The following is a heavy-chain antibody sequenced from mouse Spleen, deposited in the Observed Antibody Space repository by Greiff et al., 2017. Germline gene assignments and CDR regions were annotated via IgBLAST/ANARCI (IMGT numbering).Heavy chain of an antibody. J-gene: IGHJ2*01. Sequence: EVKVVESGGGLVKPGGSLKLSCAASGFTFSDYGMHWVRQAPEKGLEWVAYISSGSSTIYYADTVKGRFTISRDNAKNTLFLQMTSLRSEDTAMYYCARIYYDSFDYWGQGTTLTVSS. CDR3: ARIYYDSFDY. V-gene: IGHV5-17*01. CDR1: GFTFSDYG. CDR2: ISSGSSTI. D-gene: IGHD2-4*01.